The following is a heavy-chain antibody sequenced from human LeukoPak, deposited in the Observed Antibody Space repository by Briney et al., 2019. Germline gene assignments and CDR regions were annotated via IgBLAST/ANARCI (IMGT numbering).Heavy chain of an antibody. CDR2: IYTSGST. J-gene: IGHJ5*02. V-gene: IGHV4-4*07. CDR1: GGSISSYY. D-gene: IGHD3-9*01. Sequence: SETLSLTCTVTGGSISSYYWSWIRQPAGKGLEWIGRIYTSGSTNYNPSLKSRVTMSVDTSKNQFSLKLSSVTAADTAVYYCARKRILTGYYQNNWFDPWGQGTLVTVSS. CDR3: ARKRILTGYYQNNWFDP.